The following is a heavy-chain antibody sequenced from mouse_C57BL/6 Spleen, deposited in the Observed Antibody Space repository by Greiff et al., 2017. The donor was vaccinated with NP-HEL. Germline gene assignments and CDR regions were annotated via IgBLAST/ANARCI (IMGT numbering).Heavy chain of an antibody. CDR1: GFSLTSYG. V-gene: IGHV2-2*01. CDR2: IWSGGST. Sequence: QVQLQQSGPGLVQPSQSLSITCTVSGFSLTSYGVHWVRQSPGKGLEWLGVIWSGGSTDYNAAFISRLSISKDNSKSQVFFKMNSLQADDTAIYYCARNRGTTVVARDWYFDVWGTGTTVTVSS. J-gene: IGHJ1*03. D-gene: IGHD1-1*01. CDR3: ARNRGTTVVARDWYFDV.